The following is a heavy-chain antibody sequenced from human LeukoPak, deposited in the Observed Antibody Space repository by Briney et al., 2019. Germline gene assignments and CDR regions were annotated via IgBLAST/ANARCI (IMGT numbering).Heavy chain of an antibody. CDR1: GFTFSRYA. V-gene: IGHV3-30-3*01. CDR3: ARDGGYDFWSGYYQDY. D-gene: IGHD3-3*01. J-gene: IGHJ4*02. Sequence: GGSLRLSCATSGFTFSRYAMHWVRQAPGKGLEWVALISYDANIGSNKYYADSVKGRFTMSRDNSKNTLYLQMNSLRAEDTAVYYCARDGGYDFWSGYYQDYWGQGTLVTVSS. CDR2: ISYDANIGSNK.